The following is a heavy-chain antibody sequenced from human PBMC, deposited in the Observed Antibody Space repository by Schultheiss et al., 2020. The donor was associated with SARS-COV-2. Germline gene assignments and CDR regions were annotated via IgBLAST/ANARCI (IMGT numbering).Heavy chain of an antibody. CDR2: ISSSSSYI. J-gene: IGHJ4*02. V-gene: IGHV3-21*01. CDR1: GFTFSSYS. Sequence: GEPLKISCAASGFTFSSYSMNWVRQAPGKGLEWVSSISSSSSYIYYADSVKGRFTISRDNAKNSLYLQMNSLRAEDTAVYYCARVPGAAVYYFDYWGQGTLVTVSS. D-gene: IGHD6-13*01. CDR3: ARVPGAAVYYFDY.